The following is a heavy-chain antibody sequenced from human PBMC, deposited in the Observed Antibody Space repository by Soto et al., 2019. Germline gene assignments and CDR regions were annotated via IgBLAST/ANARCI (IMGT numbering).Heavy chain of an antibody. J-gene: IGHJ6*03. V-gene: IGHV3-74*01. CDR1: GFTFSSYW. CDR2: LYIDGSRT. CDR3: ARGAGGYYYMDG. Sequence: EVQLVESGGGLVQPGGSLRLSCAASGFTFSSYWMHWVRQVPGKGLVWVSRLYIDGSRTSYADSGKGRFTISRDNAKNNLYLQMLSLRAEDTAVYYWARGAGGYYYMDGWGKGTTGTVSS. D-gene: IGHD3-10*01.